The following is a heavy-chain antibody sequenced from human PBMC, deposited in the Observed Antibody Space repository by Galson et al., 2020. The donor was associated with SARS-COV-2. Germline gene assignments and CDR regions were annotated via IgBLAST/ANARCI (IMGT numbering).Heavy chain of an antibody. J-gene: IGHJ4*01. CDR3: LSHYFDY. CDR1: GFTFSDAW. CDR2: ERSKSGGGTT. Sequence: GESLKISCEASGFTFSDAWMHWVRPAPGKGLEWVGRERSKSGGGTTEYAGPVKGRFTISRDDSKNTLYLPMNTLKTEETAVYYCLSHYFDYWGHGSLVTVSS. V-gene: IGHV3-15*01.